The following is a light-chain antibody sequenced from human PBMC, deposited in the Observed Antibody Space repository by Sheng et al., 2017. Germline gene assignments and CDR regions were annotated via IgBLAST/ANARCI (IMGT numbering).Light chain of an antibody. J-gene: IGKJ1*01. CDR2: KAS. V-gene: IGKV1-5*03. Sequence: IQMTQSPSTLSASVGDRVTITCPASQNIRIWLAWYQQKPGKAPKALIYKASNLESGVPSRFSGGGSGTQFTLTISNLQPDDFATYYCLQYSDDWSFGQGTKVENK. CDR1: QNIRIW. CDR3: LQYSDDWS.